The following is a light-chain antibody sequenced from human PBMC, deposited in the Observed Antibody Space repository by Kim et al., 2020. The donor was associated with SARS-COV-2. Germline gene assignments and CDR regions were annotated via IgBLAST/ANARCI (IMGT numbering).Light chain of an antibody. J-gene: IGKJ4*01. Sequence: EIVMTQSPPILSVSPGERATLSCRASQSVSGNLVWYQQKPGQAPRLLIYGTSTRATGIPARFSGSGSGTEFTLTISSLQSEDFAVYYCQRGLTFGGGTKGDIK. CDR2: GTS. V-gene: IGKV3-15*01. CDR3: QRGLT. CDR1: QSVSGN.